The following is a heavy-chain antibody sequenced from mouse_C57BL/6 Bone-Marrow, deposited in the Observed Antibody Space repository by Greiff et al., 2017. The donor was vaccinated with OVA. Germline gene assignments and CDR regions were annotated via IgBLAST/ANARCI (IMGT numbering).Heavy chain of an antibody. D-gene: IGHD4-1*01. CDR1: GYTFTSYW. CDR3: AREETGTACFAY. V-gene: IGHV1-69*01. J-gene: IGHJ3*01. CDR2: IDPSASYT. Sequence: VQLQQPGAELVMPGASVKLSCKASGYTFTSYWMHWVKQRPGQGLEWIGKIDPSASYTNYNQKFKGKSTLTVDKSSSTDYMPLSSLTSEDSAVYYCAREETGTACFAYWGQGTLVTVSA.